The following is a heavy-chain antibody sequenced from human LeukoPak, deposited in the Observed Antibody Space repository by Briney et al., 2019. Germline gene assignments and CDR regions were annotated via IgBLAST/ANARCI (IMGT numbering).Heavy chain of an antibody. V-gene: IGHV3-53*01. CDR2: IYSGGST. CDR3: AREKHNSNWFDP. CDR1: GFSVGSSY. Sequence: PGGSLRLSCAASGFSVGSSYMSWVRQAPGKGLEWVSVIYSGGSTYYADSVKGRFTISRDNSKNTLYLQMNSLRAEDTAVYYCAREKHNSNWFDPWGQGTLVTVSS. J-gene: IGHJ5*02. D-gene: IGHD1-1*01.